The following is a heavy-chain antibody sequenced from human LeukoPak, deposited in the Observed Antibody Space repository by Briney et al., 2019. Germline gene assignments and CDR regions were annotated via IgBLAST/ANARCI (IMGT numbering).Heavy chain of an antibody. V-gene: IGHV1-18*01. J-gene: IGHJ4*02. Sequence: ASVKVSCKASGYTFTSYGISWVRQAPGQGLEWMGWISAYNGNTNYAQKLQGRVTMTTDTSTSTAYMELRRLRSDDTAVYYCARDVGDYYDILTGLYYFDYWGQGTLVTVSS. CDR3: ARDVGDYYDILTGLYYFDY. CDR1: GYTFTSYG. CDR2: ISAYNGNT. D-gene: IGHD3-9*01.